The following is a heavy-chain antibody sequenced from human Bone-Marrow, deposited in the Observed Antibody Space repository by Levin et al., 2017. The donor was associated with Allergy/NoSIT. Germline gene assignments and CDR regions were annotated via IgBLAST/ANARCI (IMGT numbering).Heavy chain of an antibody. CDR1: GFTVSSNY. Sequence: LSLTCAASGFTVSSNYMSWVRQAPGKGLEWVSVIYSGGSTYYADSVKGRFTISRDNSKNTLYLQMNSLRAEDTAVYYCARDPDCGGDCYSVNDAFDIWGQGTMVTVSS. CDR3: ARDPDCGGDCYSVNDAFDI. V-gene: IGHV3-66*02. J-gene: IGHJ3*02. D-gene: IGHD2-21*02. CDR2: IYSGGST.